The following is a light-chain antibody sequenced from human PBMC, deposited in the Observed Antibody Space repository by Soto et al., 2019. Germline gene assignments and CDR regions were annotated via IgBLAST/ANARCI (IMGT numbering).Light chain of an antibody. CDR3: SSYTFSTLV. CDR2: EVT. V-gene: IGLV2-14*01. CDR1: SSDVGIYNY. Sequence: QSALTQPASVSGSPGQSIAISCTGSSSDVGIYNYVSWYQQHPGKVPKLIIYEVTNRPSGVSNRFSGSKSGNTASLTISGLQAEDEADYYCSSYTFSTLVFATGTKVTVL. J-gene: IGLJ1*01.